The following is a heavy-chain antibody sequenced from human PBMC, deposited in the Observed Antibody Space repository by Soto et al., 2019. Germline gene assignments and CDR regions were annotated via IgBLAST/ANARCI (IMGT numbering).Heavy chain of an antibody. CDR3: ARKYSYGSYYGMDV. Sequence: GGSLSLSCAASGFTFSSYAMSWVRQAPGKGLEWVSAISGSGGSTYYADSVKGRFTISRDNSKNTLYLQMNSLRAEDTAVYYCARKYSYGSYYGMDVWGQGTTVTVSS. D-gene: IGHD5-18*01. V-gene: IGHV3-23*01. CDR1: GFTFSSYA. J-gene: IGHJ6*02. CDR2: ISGSGGST.